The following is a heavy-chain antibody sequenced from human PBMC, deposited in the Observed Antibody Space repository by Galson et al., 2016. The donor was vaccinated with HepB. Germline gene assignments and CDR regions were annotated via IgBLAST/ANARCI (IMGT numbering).Heavy chain of an antibody. D-gene: IGHD3-3*01. Sequence: SLRLSCAVSGFTVTSNYMSWVRQAPGKGLEWVSVIYSGDTTYYADSVKGRFTISRDAYKDTVVLEMNSLRAEDTGVYYCARTRGGFWAWFTSDIWGQGTLVTVS. CDR2: IYSGDTT. J-gene: IGHJ4*02. CDR3: ARTRGGFWAWFTSDI. V-gene: IGHV3-53*01. CDR1: GFTVTSNY.